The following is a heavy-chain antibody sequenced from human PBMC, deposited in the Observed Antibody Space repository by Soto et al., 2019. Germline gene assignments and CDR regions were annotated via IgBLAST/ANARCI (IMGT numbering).Heavy chain of an antibody. V-gene: IGHV3-21*01. D-gene: IGHD6-6*01. CDR3: ARESGEQLVRRGFYYCYMDG. CDR1: GVTFSSFS. CDR2: ILSSSGSI. J-gene: IGHJ6*03. Sequence: EVQLVESGGGLVKPGGSLRLSCAASGVTFSSFSFNWVRQAPGKGLEWVSFILSSSGSIYYADSVKGRFTISRDNAKNSLDRQMNSLKDEDTAVYYCARESGEQLVRRGFYYCYMDGWGKGTTVTVSS.